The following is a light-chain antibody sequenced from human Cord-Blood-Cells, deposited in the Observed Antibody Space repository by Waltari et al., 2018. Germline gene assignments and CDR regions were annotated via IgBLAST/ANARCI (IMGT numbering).Light chain of an antibody. J-gene: IGKJ4*01. V-gene: IGKV1-13*02. CDR2: DAS. Sequence: AIQLTQSPSSLSASVGDRVTITCRASQGISSALAWYQQKPVKAPNLLIYDASSLESGVPSSFSSSGSGTDFTLTISSLQPEDVATYYCQQFNSYLLFGGGTKVEIK. CDR3: QQFNSYLL. CDR1: QGISSA.